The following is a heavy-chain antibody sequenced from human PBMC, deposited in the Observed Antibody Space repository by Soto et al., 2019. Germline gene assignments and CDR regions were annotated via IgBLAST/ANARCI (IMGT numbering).Heavy chain of an antibody. D-gene: IGHD5-18*01. CDR3: AHRPRGYSYHFDF. CDR2: IYWDDDE. Sequence: QITLKVSGPTLVKPTQTLTLTCTFSGFSLTTRGVGVGWIRQPPGKALEWLALIYWDDDEGYSPSLKSRLPITQDTSKNQVVITMTNMEPVGTATYYCAHRPRGYSYHFDFGGQGTLVTVSS. V-gene: IGHV2-5*02. J-gene: IGHJ4*02. CDR1: GFSLTTRGVG.